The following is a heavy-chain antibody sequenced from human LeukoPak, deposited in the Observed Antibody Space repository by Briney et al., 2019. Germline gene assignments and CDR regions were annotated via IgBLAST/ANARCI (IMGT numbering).Heavy chain of an antibody. V-gene: IGHV3-11*01. CDR3: ARDPTVWSQTHWFDP. CDR2: ISSSGSII. CDR1: GFTFSDYY. D-gene: IGHD3-10*01. Sequence: GGSLRLSCAASGFTFSDYYMSWIRQAPGKGLEWVSHISSSGSIIYYADSVKGRFTISRDNAKNSLYLQMNSLRSEDTAVYYCARDPTVWSQTHWFDPWGQGTLVTVSS. J-gene: IGHJ5*02.